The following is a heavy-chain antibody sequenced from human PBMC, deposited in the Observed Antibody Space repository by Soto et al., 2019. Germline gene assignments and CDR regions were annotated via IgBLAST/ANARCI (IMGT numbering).Heavy chain of an antibody. V-gene: IGHV4-34*01. CDR2: INESGST. D-gene: IGHD1-1*01. CDR3: ARGSGIVALPGELEDVNYDY. J-gene: IGHJ4*02. CDR1: GQSFSGHS. Sequence: QVQLQQWGAGLVKPSETLSLSCAVYGQSFSGHSWAWIRQPPGKGLEWIGEINESGSTYYNPSLKSRVNIQTETSKNQFYLKLSSVSAADTAAYFCARGSGIVALPGELEDVNYDYWGQGTLVNVSS.